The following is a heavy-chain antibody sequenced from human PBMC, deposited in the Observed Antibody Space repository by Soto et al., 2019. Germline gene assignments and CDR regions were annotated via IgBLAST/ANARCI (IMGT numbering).Heavy chain of an antibody. CDR2: IKQDGSER. J-gene: IGHJ4*02. CDR1: GFTFSSFW. CDR3: VRSGKGSR. V-gene: IGHV3-7*05. Sequence: EVQLVESGGGLVQPGGSLRLSCAATGFTFSSFWMGWVRQAPGKGLEGVANIKQDGSERYLVDSVEGRFTISRDNAQNSVYLHMNNLRAEDTAIYYCVRSGKGSRWGQGTMVIVS.